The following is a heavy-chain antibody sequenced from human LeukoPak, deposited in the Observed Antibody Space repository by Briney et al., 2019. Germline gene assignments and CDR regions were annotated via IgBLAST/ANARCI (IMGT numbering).Heavy chain of an antibody. CDR2: ISRIATYL. V-gene: IGHV3-21*01. CDR3: ARHVYSSGWGAFDI. D-gene: IGHD6-19*01. J-gene: IGHJ3*02. Sequence: RGSLRLSCAASGFTFSGYSANWVRPAPGKGLEWVSSISRIATYLYYADSLQGRFTVSRDDAKSSLYLQMNSLSADDTAVYYCARHVYSSGWGAFDIWGQGTMVTVSS. CDR1: GFTFSGYS.